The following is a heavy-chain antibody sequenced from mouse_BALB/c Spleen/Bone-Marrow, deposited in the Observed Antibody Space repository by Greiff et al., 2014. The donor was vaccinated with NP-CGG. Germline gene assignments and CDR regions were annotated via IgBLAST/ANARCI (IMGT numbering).Heavy chain of an antibody. Sequence: EVQLQQSGPELVKPGASVKISCKASGYSFTGYFMNWVMQSHGKSLEWIGRINPYNGDTFYNQKFKGKATLTVDKSSSTAHMELRSQASEDSAVYYCARGSYYGYGAYWGQGTLVTVSA. D-gene: IGHD1-2*01. CDR1: GYSFTGYF. V-gene: IGHV1-20*02. CDR3: ARGSYYGYGAY. CDR2: INPYNGDT. J-gene: IGHJ3*01.